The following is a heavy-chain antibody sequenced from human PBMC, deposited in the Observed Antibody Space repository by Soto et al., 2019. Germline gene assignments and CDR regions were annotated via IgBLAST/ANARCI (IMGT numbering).Heavy chain of an antibody. V-gene: IGHV3-23*01. D-gene: IGHD3-10*01. J-gene: IGHJ4*02. Sequence: EVQLLESGGGLVQPGGYLRLSCAASGFTFNNYAMTWVRQAPGKGLEWVSAISGGGDTTSYEDSVKGRFTVSRDGSKNSLYLQMSSLRAEDTALYYCANGRGGSGSLTPRVDFWGQGTLVTVSS. CDR3: ANGRGGSGSLTPRVDF. CDR1: GFTFNNYA. CDR2: ISGGGDTT.